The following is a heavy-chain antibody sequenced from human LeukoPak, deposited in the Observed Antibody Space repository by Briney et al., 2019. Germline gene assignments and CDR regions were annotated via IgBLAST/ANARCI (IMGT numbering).Heavy chain of an antibody. D-gene: IGHD6-13*01. CDR3: AKVQQQLVRLLRYYYYYMDV. CDR1: GFTFSSYS. J-gene: IGHJ6*03. V-gene: IGHV3-21*01. CDR2: ISSSSSYI. Sequence: GGSLRLSCAASGFTFSSYSMNWVRQAPGKGLEWVSSISSSSSYIYYADSVKGRFTISRDNAKNSLYLQMNSLRAEDTAVYYCAKVQQQLVRLLRYYYYYMDVWGKGTTVTISS.